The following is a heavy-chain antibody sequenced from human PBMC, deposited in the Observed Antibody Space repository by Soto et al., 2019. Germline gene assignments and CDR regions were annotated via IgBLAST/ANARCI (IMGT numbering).Heavy chain of an antibody. D-gene: IGHD3-10*01. Sequence: GGSLRLSCAASGFTFSSYGMHWVRQAPGKGLEWVAVIWYDGSNKYYADSVKGRFTISRDNSKNTLYLQMNSLRAEDTAVYYCAKLIHGEVPRLLEHDCFDSWGQGTLVTVSS. CDR3: AKLIHGEVPRLLEHDCFDS. J-gene: IGHJ5*01. V-gene: IGHV3-33*06. CDR1: GFTFSSYG. CDR2: IWYDGSNK.